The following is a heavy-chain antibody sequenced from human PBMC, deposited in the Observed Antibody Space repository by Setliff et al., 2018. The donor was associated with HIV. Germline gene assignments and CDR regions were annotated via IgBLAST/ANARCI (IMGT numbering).Heavy chain of an antibody. Sequence: SETLSLTCTVSGGSISSYYWSWIRQPPGKGLEWIGYIYYSGSTNYNPSLKSRVTISVDTSKNPFSLKLSSVTAADTAVYYCARGAELLWFGELHNIPYFDYWGQGTLVTVSS. D-gene: IGHD3-10*01. J-gene: IGHJ4*02. CDR1: GGSISSYY. CDR2: IYYSGST. CDR3: ARGAELLWFGELHNIPYFDY. V-gene: IGHV4-59*01.